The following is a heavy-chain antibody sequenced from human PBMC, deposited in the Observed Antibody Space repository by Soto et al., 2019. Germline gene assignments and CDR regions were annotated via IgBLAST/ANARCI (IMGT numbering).Heavy chain of an antibody. J-gene: IGHJ4*02. CDR3: ARDQGVLWFGESPFDY. CDR1: GGTFSSYA. CDR2: ISPIFGTA. D-gene: IGHD3-10*01. V-gene: IGHV1-69*13. Sequence: GASVKVSCKASGGTFSSYAISWVRQAPGQGLEWMGGISPIFGTANYAQKFQGRVTITADESTSTAYMELSSLRSEDTAVYYCARDQGVLWFGESPFDYWGQGTLVTVSS.